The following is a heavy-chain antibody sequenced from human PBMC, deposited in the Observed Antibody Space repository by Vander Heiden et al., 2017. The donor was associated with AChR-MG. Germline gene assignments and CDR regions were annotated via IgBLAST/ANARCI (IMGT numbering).Heavy chain of an antibody. CDR2: IYYSGST. D-gene: IGHD2-21*02. CDR3: ARTSAVVVTARDAFDI. J-gene: IGHJ3*02. V-gene: IGHV4-59*01. Sequence: QVQLQESGPGLVKPSATLSLTCTVSGGSISSYYWSWIRQPPGKGLEWIGYIYYSGSTNYNTSLKSRVTISVDTSKNQFSLKLSSVTAADTAVYYCARTSAVVVTARDAFDIWGQGTMVTVSS. CDR1: GGSISSYY.